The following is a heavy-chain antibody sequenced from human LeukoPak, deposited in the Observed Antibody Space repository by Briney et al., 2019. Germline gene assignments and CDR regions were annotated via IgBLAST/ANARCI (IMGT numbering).Heavy chain of an antibody. CDR3: ARAGQFISARPITFDY. J-gene: IGHJ4*02. CDR1: GGSISSFY. V-gene: IGHV4-59*01. D-gene: IGHD6-6*01. CDR2: IYYSGSA. Sequence: SETLSLTCTVSGGSISSFYWSWLRQPPGKGLEWIGYIYYSGSANYNPSLKSRVTISLDTSKNQFSLKLSSVTAADTAVYYCARAGQFISARPITFDYWGQGSLVTVSS.